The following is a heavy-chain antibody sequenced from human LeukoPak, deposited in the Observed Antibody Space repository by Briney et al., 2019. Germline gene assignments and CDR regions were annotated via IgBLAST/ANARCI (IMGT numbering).Heavy chain of an antibody. D-gene: IGHD2-15*01. CDR2: ITRSSNYI. CDR1: GFTFSSYS. Sequence: PGGSLRLSCVASGFTFSSYSMNWVRQAPGKGLEWVSSITRSSNYIYYADSVKGRFTISRDNAKNSLYLQMNSLRVEDTAIYYCAKERYCSGGNCYPDDNWGQGTLVTVSS. CDR3: AKERYCSGGNCYPDDN. V-gene: IGHV3-21*01. J-gene: IGHJ4*02.